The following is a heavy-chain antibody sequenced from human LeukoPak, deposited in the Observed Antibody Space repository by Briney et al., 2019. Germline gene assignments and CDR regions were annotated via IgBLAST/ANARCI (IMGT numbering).Heavy chain of an antibody. CDR2: ISGSGGST. CDR1: GFTFSSYG. V-gene: IGHV3-23*01. Sequence: PGGSLRLSCAASGFTFSSYGMHWVRQAPGKGLEWVSAISGSGGSTYYADSVKGRFTISRDNSKNTLYLQMNSLRAEDTAVYYCAKKPDVVVVPAAMSENLDYWGQGTLVTVSS. CDR3: AKKPDVVVVPAAMSENLDY. D-gene: IGHD2-2*01. J-gene: IGHJ4*02.